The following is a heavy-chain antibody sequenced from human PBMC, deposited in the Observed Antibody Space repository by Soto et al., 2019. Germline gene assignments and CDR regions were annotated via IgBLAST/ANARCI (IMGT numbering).Heavy chain of an antibody. CDR3: ARDGWAVAGYFDY. J-gene: IGHJ4*02. V-gene: IGHV3-7*01. Sequence: EVQLVESGGGLVQPGGSLRLSCAASGFTFSSYWMSWVRQAPGKGLEWVANIKQDGSEKYYVDSVKGRFTISRDNAKNSLYLQMNSLRAEDTAVYYCARDGWAVAGYFDYWGQGTLVTVSS. CDR1: GFTFSSYW. CDR2: IKQDGSEK. D-gene: IGHD6-19*01.